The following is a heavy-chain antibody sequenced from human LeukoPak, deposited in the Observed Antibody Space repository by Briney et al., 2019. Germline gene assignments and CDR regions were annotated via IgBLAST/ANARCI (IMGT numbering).Heavy chain of an antibody. CDR2: IGGSGSTT. CDR3: AREEWLVRSVDY. V-gene: IGHV3-23*01. Sequence: GGSLRLSCAASGFTFSSYAMSWVRQAPGKGLEWVSAIGGSGSTTYYADSVKGRFTISRDNSKNTLYLQMNSLRAEDTAVYYCAREEWLVRSVDYWGQGTLVTVSS. J-gene: IGHJ4*02. CDR1: GFTFSSYA. D-gene: IGHD6-19*01.